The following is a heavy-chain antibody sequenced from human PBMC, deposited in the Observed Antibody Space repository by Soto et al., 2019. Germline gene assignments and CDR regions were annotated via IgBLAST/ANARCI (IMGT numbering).Heavy chain of an antibody. CDR1: GGSFSGYY. CDR3: ARYYSVAATPYYMDV. CDR2: INHSGST. J-gene: IGHJ6*03. V-gene: IGHV4-34*01. D-gene: IGHD2-15*01. Sequence: QVQLQQWGAGLLKPSETLSLTCAVYGGSFSGYYWSWIRQPPGKGLEWIGEINHSGSTNYNPSIKRRVTISVDTSKNQFSLKLSSVTAADTAVYYCARYYSVAATPYYMDVWGKGTTVTVSS.